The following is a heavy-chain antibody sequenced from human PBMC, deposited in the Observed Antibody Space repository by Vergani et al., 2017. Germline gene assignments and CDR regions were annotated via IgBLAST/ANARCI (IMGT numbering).Heavy chain of an antibody. CDR3: ARMGGYDEGDALRIGYFDS. J-gene: IGHJ4*02. CDR1: GDSISSGVYY. D-gene: IGHD3-22*01. Sequence: QVQLQESGPGLVKPSQTLSLTCSVSGDSISSGVYYWTWIRQHPGKGLEWIGNIYSTGSPHHNPSLRRRINMSVDTSKNQFSLKLNSVTAADTAMYYCARMGGYDEGDALRIGYFDSWGPGILVTVSS. V-gene: IGHV4-31*03. CDR2: IYSTGSP.